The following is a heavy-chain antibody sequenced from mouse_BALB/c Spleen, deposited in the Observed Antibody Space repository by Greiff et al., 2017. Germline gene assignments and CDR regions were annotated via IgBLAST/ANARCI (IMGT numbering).Heavy chain of an antibody. V-gene: IGHV1-15*01. J-gene: IGHJ1*01. CDR3: TRNYYGSSWYFDV. D-gene: IGHD1-1*01. CDR1: GYTFTDYE. CDR2: IDPETGGT. Sequence: VQLQQSGAELVRPGASVTLSCKASGYTFTDYEMHWVKQTPVHGLEWIGAIDPETGGTAYNQKFKGKATLTADKSSSTAYMELRSLTSEDSAVYYCTRNYYGSSWYFDVWGAGTTVTVSS.